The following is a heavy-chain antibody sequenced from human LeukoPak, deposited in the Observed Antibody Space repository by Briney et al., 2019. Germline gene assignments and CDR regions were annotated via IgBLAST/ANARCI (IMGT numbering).Heavy chain of an antibody. CDR3: TTYVGATAY. CDR1: GFTFSNAR. J-gene: IGHJ4*02. V-gene: IGHV3-15*01. Sequence: GGSLRLSCAASGFTFSNARMNWVRQAPGKGLEWVGCIKTKTEDGETDYSAPVKARFTISRDDSKTTLYLQMNGLKTEDTAIYYCTTYVGATAYWGQGTLVTVSS. CDR2: IKTKTEDGET. D-gene: IGHD1-26*01.